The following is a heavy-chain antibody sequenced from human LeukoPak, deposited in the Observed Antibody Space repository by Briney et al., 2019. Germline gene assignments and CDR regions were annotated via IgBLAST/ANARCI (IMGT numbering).Heavy chain of an antibody. V-gene: IGHV3-21*01. J-gene: IGHJ5*02. Sequence: KPGGSLRLSCAASGFTFSSYSMNWVRQAPGKGLEWVSSISSSSSYIYYADSVKGRFTISRDNAKNSLYLQMNSLRAEDTAAYYCARGHTLYYDILTGWPTWFDPWGQGTLVTVSS. D-gene: IGHD3-9*01. CDR1: GFTFSSYS. CDR3: ARGHTLYYDILTGWPTWFDP. CDR2: ISSSSSYI.